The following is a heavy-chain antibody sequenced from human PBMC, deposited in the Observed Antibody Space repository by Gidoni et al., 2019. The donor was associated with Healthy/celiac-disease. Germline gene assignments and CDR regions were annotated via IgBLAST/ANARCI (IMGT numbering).Heavy chain of an antibody. CDR1: GFTFGDYA. CDR3: TREAYYDFWSGYPDY. V-gene: IGHV3-49*05. J-gene: IGHJ4*02. Sequence: EVQLVESGGGLVKPGRSLRLSCTASGFTFGDYAMSWFRQAPGKGLGWVGFIRSKAYGGTTEYAASVKGRFTISRDDSKSIAYLQMNSLKTEDTAVYYCTREAYYDFWSGYPDYWGQGTLVTVSS. D-gene: IGHD3-3*01. CDR2: IRSKAYGGTT.